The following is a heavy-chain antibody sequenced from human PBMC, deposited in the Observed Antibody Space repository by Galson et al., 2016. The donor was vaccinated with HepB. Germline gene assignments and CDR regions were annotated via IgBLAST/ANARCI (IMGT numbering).Heavy chain of an antibody. V-gene: IGHV3-33*08. J-gene: IGHJ4*02. Sequence: SLRLSCAASGFRFSDYIMSWVRQAPGKGLEWVAIIWYDRNNKYYADSVKGRFTISRDISKNTLYLQMNSLRAEDTAVYYCARDRYGDYLDYWGQGTLVTVSS. CDR3: ARDRYGDYLDY. CDR2: IWYDRNNK. CDR1: GFRFSDYI. D-gene: IGHD4-17*01.